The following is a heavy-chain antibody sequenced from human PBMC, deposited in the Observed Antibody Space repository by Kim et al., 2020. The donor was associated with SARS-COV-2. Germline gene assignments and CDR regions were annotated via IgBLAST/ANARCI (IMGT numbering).Heavy chain of an antibody. CDR2: INKRGNTI. CDR3: ARDLGDAYAMDV. CDR1: GFIFSDYA. J-gene: IGHJ6*02. Sequence: GGSLRLSCVASGFIFSDYAMNWVRHAPGKGLEWISYINKRGNTIHYADSVKGRFTISRDTAKNSLYLQMNSLRDDDTAIYYCARDLGDAYAMDVWGQGTT. V-gene: IGHV3-48*02. D-gene: IGHD3-16*01.